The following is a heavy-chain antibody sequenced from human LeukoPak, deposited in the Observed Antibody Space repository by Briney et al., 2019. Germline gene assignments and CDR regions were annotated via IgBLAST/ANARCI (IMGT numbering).Heavy chain of an antibody. CDR2: ISRSSRNI. V-gene: IGHV3-48*04. CDR1: GFTFSAYS. CDR3: AREVWGPEY. J-gene: IGHJ4*02. D-gene: IGHD1-14*01. Sequence: GGSLRLSCAASGFTFSAYSMNWVRQAPGKGLEWVSYISRSSRNIFYADSVRGRFTISRDNTKNSVYLQMSSLRAEDTAVYYCAREVWGPEYWGQGTLVTVSS.